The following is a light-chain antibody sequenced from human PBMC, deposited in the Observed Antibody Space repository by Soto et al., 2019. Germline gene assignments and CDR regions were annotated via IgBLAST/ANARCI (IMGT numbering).Light chain of an antibody. Sequence: DIQMTQSPSSLSASVGDRVTITCRASQGISSSLAWYQQKPGNAPKLLIYAASTLQSGVPSRFNGSGSGTDFTLTISSLQPEDFATYYCEKYDSVPWTFGPGTKVEIK. V-gene: IGKV1-27*01. CDR2: AAS. CDR1: QGISSS. J-gene: IGKJ3*01. CDR3: EKYDSVPWT.